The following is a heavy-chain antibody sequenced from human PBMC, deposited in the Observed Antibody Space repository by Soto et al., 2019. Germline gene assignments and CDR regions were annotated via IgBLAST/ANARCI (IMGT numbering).Heavy chain of an antibody. Sequence: ASVKVSCKASGYTFTSYGISWVRQAPGQGLEWMGWIRAYNGNTNYAQKLQGRVTMTTDTSTSTAYMELRSLRSDDTAVYYCASVRAVAGVFDYWGQGTLVTVSS. CDR1: GYTFTSYG. CDR2: IRAYNGNT. J-gene: IGHJ4*02. D-gene: IGHD6-19*01. CDR3: ASVRAVAGVFDY. V-gene: IGHV1-18*01.